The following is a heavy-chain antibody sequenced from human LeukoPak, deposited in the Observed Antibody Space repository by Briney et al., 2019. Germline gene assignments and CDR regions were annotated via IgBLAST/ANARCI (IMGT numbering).Heavy chain of an antibody. CDR3: ARESLTTETPSIAAAGKGDYFDY. J-gene: IGHJ4*02. Sequence: SETLSLTCTVSGGSISSSSYYWSWIRQPAGKGLEWIGRIYTSGSTNYNPSLKSRVTMSVDTSKNQFSLKLSSVTAADTAVYYCARESLTTETPSIAAAGKGDYFDYWGQGTLVTVSS. CDR1: GGSISSSSYY. CDR2: IYTSGST. D-gene: IGHD6-13*01. V-gene: IGHV4-61*02.